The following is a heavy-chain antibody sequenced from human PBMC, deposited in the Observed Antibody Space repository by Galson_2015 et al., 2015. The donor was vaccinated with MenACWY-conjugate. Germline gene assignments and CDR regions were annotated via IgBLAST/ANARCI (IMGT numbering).Heavy chain of an antibody. CDR2: ISDGGGYI. CDR1: GFTFSTYV. J-gene: IGHJ6*02. Sequence: SLRLSCAASGFTFSTYVMNWGRQAPGKGLEWVSSISDGGGYIYYADSVKGRFTISRDNSRNTLFLQMNSLRADDTAVHFCARSSGMDVWGQGTTVTVSS. V-gene: IGHV3-23*01. CDR3: ARSSGMDV.